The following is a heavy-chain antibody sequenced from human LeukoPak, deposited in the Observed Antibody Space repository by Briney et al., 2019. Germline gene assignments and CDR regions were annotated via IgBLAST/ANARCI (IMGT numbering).Heavy chain of an antibody. CDR1: GDSVSSNSAA. J-gene: IGHJ6*02. CDR2: TYYRSKWYN. CDR3: ARTPLGIAVAGYYYYYGMDV. V-gene: IGHV6-1*01. D-gene: IGHD6-19*01. Sequence: SQTLSLTCAISGDSVSSNSAAWTWIRQSPSRGLEWLGRTYYRSKWYNGYAVSVKSRITINPDTSKNQFSLQLNSVTPEDTAVYYCARTPLGIAVAGYYYYYGMDVWGQGTTVTVSS.